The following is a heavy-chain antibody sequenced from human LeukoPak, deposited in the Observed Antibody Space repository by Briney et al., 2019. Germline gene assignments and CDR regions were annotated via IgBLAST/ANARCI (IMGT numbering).Heavy chain of an antibody. CDR2: ISAYNGDT. J-gene: IGHJ4*02. V-gene: IGHV1-18*01. CDR3: ARGSAPWFGELYLLDY. D-gene: IGHD3-10*01. CDR1: GYTFTSYG. Sequence: ASVKVSCKASGYTFTSYGINWARQAPGQGLEWMGWISAYNGDTNYAQKLQGRVTMTTDTSTSTAYMELRSLRSDDTAVYYCARGSAPWFGELYLLDYWGQGTLVTVSS.